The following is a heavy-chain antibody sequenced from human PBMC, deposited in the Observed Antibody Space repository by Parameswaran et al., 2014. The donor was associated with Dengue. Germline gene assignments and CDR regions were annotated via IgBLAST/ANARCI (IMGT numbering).Heavy chain of an antibody. V-gene: IGHV3-21*01. Sequence: VRQMPGKGLEWVSSISSSSSYIYYADSVKGRFTISRDNAKNSLYLQMNSLRAEDTAVYYCARSPDCSGGSCYPEYFQHWGQGTLVTVSS. CDR3: ARSPDCSGGSCYPEYFQH. D-gene: IGHD2-15*01. J-gene: IGHJ1*01. CDR2: ISSSSSYI.